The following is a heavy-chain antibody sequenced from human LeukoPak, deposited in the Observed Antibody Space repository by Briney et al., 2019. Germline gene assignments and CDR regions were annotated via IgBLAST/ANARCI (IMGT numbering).Heavy chain of an antibody. J-gene: IGHJ4*02. D-gene: IGHD2-15*01. Sequence: GGSLRLSCAASGFTFSSYSMNWVRQTPGKGLEWVSSISSSSSYIHYADSVKGRFTISRDNAKNSLYLQMNSLTAEDTAVYYCARIYCSGGSCYSCFDCLGQGTLVAVCS. CDR1: GFTFSSYS. CDR2: ISSSSSYI. CDR3: ARIYCSGGSCYSCFDC. V-gene: IGHV3-21*01.